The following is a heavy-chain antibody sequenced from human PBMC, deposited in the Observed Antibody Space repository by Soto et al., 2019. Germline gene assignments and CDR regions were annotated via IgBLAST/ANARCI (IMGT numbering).Heavy chain of an antibody. CDR3: ANEVAAAGFGY. CDR1: GGTFSSYT. V-gene: IGHV1-69*02. CDR2: IIPNLGIA. Sequence: QVQLVQSGAEVKKPGSSVKVSCKASGGTFSSYTISWVRQAPGQGLEWMGRIIPNLGIANYAQKFQGRVTITADKSTSTAYMELSSLRSEDTAVYYCANEVAAAGFGYWGQGTLVTVSS. J-gene: IGHJ4*02. D-gene: IGHD6-13*01.